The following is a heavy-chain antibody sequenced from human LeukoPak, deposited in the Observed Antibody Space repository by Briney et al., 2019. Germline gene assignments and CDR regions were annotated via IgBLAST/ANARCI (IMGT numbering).Heavy chain of an antibody. J-gene: IGHJ3*02. D-gene: IGHD5-24*01. Sequence: ASVKVSCKASGYTFTSYGISWVRQAPGQGLEWMGWISAYNGNTNYAQKFQGRVAMTRDTSTSTVYMELSSLKSEDTAVYYCARVRDGYNDAYDIWGQGTMVTVSS. CDR3: ARVRDGYNDAYDI. CDR2: ISAYNGNT. CDR1: GYTFTSYG. V-gene: IGHV1-18*01.